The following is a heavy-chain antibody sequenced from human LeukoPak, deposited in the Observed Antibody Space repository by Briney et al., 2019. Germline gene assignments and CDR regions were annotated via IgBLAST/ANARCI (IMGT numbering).Heavy chain of an antibody. CDR1: GGSISSYY. Sequence: SETLSFTCTVSGGSISSYYWSWIRQPPGKGLEWIGYIYYSGSTNYNPSLKSRVTISVDTSKNQFSLKLSSVTAADTAVYYCARDYQYYFDYWGQGTLVTVSS. CDR3: ARDYQYYFDY. CDR2: IYYSGST. J-gene: IGHJ4*02. V-gene: IGHV4-59*01. D-gene: IGHD3-16*02.